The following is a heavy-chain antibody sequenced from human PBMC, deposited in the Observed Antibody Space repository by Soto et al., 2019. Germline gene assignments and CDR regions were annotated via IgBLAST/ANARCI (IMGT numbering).Heavy chain of an antibody. Sequence: SETLSLTCAVSSGTISSSNWWTWVRQPPGKGLEWIGEINQSGSPNYNPSLRSRVTISVDTSKSQFFLKLSSVTAADAAVYYCAREDFYKGIDVWGQGTTVTVSS. CDR2: INQSGSP. V-gene: IGHV4-4*02. CDR3: AREDFYKGIDV. J-gene: IGHJ6*02. CDR1: SGTISSSNW.